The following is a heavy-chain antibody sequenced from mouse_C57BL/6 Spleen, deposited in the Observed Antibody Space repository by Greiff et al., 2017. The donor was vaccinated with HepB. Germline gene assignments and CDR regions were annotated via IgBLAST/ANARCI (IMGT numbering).Heavy chain of an antibody. D-gene: IGHD2-4*01. V-gene: IGHV5-16*01. J-gene: IGHJ2*01. Sequence: EVKLVESEGGLVQPGSSMKLSCTASGFTFSDYYMAWVRQVPEKGLEWVANINYDGSSTYYLDSLKSRFIISRDNAKNILYLQMSSLKSEDTATYYCAKIYYDYSFDYWGQGTTLTVSS. CDR3: AKIYYDYSFDY. CDR2: INYDGSST. CDR1: GFTFSDYY.